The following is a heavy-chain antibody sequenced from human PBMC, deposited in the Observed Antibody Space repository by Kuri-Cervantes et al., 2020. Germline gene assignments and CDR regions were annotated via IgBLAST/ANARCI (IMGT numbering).Heavy chain of an antibody. V-gene: IGHV1-2*02. CDR2: INPNSGGT. CDR1: GYTFAGYY. D-gene: IGHD1-26*01. J-gene: IGHJ4*02. Sequence: ASVKVSCKASGYTFAGYYMHWVRQAPGQGLEWMGWINPNSGGTNYAQKFQGRVTMTRDTSFSTAYMELSRLTSDDTAVYYCARDLPRGGSYYGMNYWGQGTLVTVSS. CDR3: ARDLPRGGSYYGMNY.